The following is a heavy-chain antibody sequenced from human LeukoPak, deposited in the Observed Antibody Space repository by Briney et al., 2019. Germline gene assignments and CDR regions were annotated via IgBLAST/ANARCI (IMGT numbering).Heavy chain of an antibody. V-gene: IGHV4-59*01. Sequence: PSETLSLTCTVSGGSISNYYWSWIRQPPGKGLEWIGYIYYTGSTNYNPSLASRATISADTSKNQFSLKLTSVTAADTAVYYCARTISGAWFDPWGQGTLVTVSS. D-gene: IGHD3-10*01. CDR1: GGSISNYY. J-gene: IGHJ5*02. CDR2: IYYTGST. CDR3: ARTISGAWFDP.